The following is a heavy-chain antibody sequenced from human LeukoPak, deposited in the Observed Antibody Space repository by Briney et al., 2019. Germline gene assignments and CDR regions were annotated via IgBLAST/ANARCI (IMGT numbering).Heavy chain of an antibody. J-gene: IGHJ3*02. CDR2: IYPGDSDT. Sequence: GESLKISCKGSGYSFTSYWIGWVRQMPGKGLEWMGIIYPGDSDTRYSPSFQGQVTISADKSISTAYLQWRSLKASDTAMYYCARDPIDYGDYDLDSFAFDIWGQGTMVTVSS. D-gene: IGHD4-17*01. CDR3: ARDPIDYGDYDLDSFAFDI. CDR1: GYSFTSYW. V-gene: IGHV5-51*01.